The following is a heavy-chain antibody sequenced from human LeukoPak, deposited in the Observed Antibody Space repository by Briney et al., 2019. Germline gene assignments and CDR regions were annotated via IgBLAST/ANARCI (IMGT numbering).Heavy chain of an antibody. CDR3: AKDRDGDYGFDY. V-gene: IGHV3-23*01. D-gene: IGHD4-17*01. CDR2: ISGSGGST. J-gene: IGHJ4*02. Sequence: GGSLRLSCAASGFTFSSYTMSWVRQAPGKGLEWISAISGSGGSTYYADSVKGRFTLSRDNSKNTLYLQMNSLRADDTAVYYCAKDRDGDYGFDYWGRGTLVTVSS. CDR1: GFTFSSYT.